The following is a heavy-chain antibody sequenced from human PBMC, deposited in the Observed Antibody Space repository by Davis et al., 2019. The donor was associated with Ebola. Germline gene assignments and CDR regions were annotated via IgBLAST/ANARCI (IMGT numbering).Heavy chain of an antibody. CDR3: AREAPTVPFDY. D-gene: IGHD6-6*01. CDR1: GYTFTNYA. CDR2: IDTNTGNP. J-gene: IGHJ4*02. Sequence: AASVKVSCKASGYTFTNYALNWVRQAPGQGLEWMGWIDTNTGNPTYAQGFTGRFVFSLDTSVSTAYLQISSLKAEDTAVYYCAREAPTVPFDYWGQGTLITVSS. V-gene: IGHV7-4-1*02.